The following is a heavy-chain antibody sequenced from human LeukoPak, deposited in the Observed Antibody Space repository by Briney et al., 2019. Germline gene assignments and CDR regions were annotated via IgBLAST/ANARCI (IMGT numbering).Heavy chain of an antibody. Sequence: GESLKISCKGSGYSFTSYWIGWVRQMPGKGLEWMGIIYPGDFDTRYSPSFQGQVTISADKSISTAYLQWSSLKASDTAMYYCARHTPMVRGVTLWFDPWGQGTLVTVSS. CDR2: IYPGDFDT. CDR3: ARHTPMVRGVTLWFDP. CDR1: GYSFTSYW. V-gene: IGHV5-51*01. D-gene: IGHD3-10*01. J-gene: IGHJ5*02.